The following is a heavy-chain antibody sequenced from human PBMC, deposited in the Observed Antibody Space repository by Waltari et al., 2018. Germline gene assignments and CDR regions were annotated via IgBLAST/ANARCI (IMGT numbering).Heavy chain of an antibody. J-gene: IGHJ4*02. V-gene: IGHV1-69*05. D-gene: IGHD6-6*01. Sequence: QVQLVQSGAEVKKPGSSVKVSCKASGGTFSSYAISWVRQAPGQGLEWMGGIIPIVGTSNYARKFQGRATIPPYEPPSTASMELTSLRAEDTAEYYCANLARDFDSWGQGPLVPVSS. CDR2: IIPIVGTS. CDR1: GGTFSSYA. CDR3: ANLARDFDS.